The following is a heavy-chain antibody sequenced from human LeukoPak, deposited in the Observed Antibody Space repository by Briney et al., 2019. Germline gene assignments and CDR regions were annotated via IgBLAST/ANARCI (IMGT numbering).Heavy chain of an antibody. Sequence: GGSLRLSCAASGFTFSSYAMYWVRQAPGKGLEWVSGIFGSGGSTHYADSVKGRFTISRDNSKNTVYLQMNSLRAEDTAVYYCVKTTTGYSSGRYPGWPVDYWGQGTLVTVSS. CDR3: VKTTTGYSSGRYPGWPVDY. CDR1: GFTFSSYA. D-gene: IGHD6-19*01. J-gene: IGHJ4*02. CDR2: IFGSGGST. V-gene: IGHV3-23*01.